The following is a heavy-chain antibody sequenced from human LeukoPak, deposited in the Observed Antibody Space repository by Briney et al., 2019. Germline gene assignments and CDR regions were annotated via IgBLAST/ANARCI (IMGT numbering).Heavy chain of an antibody. CDR1: GFTFSGSA. Sequence: GGSLRLSCAASGFTFSGSALHWVRQASGKGLEWVGRIRSTANGYATAYAASGKGRFTISRDDSKNTAYLQMDSLKTEDTAVYYCTGNYYGSGSYADFDYWGQGTLVTVSS. D-gene: IGHD3-10*01. V-gene: IGHV3-73*01. CDR2: IRSTANGYAT. J-gene: IGHJ4*02. CDR3: TGNYYGSGSYADFDY.